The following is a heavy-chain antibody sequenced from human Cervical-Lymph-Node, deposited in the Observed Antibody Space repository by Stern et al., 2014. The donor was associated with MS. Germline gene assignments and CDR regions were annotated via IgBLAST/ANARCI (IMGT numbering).Heavy chain of an antibody. V-gene: IGHV4-59*08. Sequence: VQLVESGPGLAKTSETLSLTCTVSGDSITSYYWSWIRQPPGKGLEFIGYTYYSGSTNYNPSLKSRVTISLDTSKNPISPELSSVTAADTAVYFCARGKSIAGRAYFYYGLDVWGQGTTVTVSS. D-gene: IGHD6-6*01. CDR1: GDSITSYY. CDR3: ARGKSIAGRAYFYYGLDV. J-gene: IGHJ6*02. CDR2: TYYSGST.